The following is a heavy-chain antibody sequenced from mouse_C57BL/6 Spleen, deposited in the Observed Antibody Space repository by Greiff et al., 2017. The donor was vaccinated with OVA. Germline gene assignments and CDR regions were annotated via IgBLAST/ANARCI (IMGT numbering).Heavy chain of an antibody. V-gene: IGHV3-8*01. D-gene: IGHD1-2*01. J-gene: IGHJ1*03. Sequence: EVKLMESGPGLAKPSQTLSLTCSVTGYSITSDYWNWIRKFPGNKLEYMGYISYSGSTYYNPSLKSRISITRDTSKNQYYLQLNSVTTEDTATYYGARGYYGPYWYFDVWGTGTTVTVSS. CDR3: ARGYYGPYWYFDV. CDR1: GYSITSDY. CDR2: ISYSGST.